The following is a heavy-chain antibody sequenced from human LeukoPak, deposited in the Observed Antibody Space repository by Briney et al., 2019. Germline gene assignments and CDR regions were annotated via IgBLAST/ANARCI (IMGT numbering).Heavy chain of an antibody. V-gene: IGHV4-38-2*02. CDR3: ASLSPGSYSGDFDY. Sequence: SETLSLTCTVSGYSISSGYYWGWIRQPPGKGLEWIGSIYHSGSTYYNPSLKSRVTISVDTSKNQFSLKLSSVTAADTAVYYCASLSPGSYSGDFDYWGQGTLVTVSS. CDR1: GYSISSGYY. CDR2: IYHSGST. D-gene: IGHD1-26*01. J-gene: IGHJ4*02.